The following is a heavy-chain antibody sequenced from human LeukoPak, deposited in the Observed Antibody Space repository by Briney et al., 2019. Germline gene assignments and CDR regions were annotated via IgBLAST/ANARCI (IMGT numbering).Heavy chain of an antibody. CDR3: VRDRCSSTSCHDSPNWFDP. V-gene: IGHV3-73*01. CDR2: IRSKTDSYAT. D-gene: IGHD2-2*01. CDR1: GFTFSGSA. Sequence: GGSLRLSCAASGFTFSGSAIHWVRQASGRGLEWVGRIRSKTDSYATTYAASVKGRFTISRDNAKNSLYLQMNSLRAEDTALYYCVRDRCSSTSCHDSPNWFDPWGQGTLVTVSS. J-gene: IGHJ5*02.